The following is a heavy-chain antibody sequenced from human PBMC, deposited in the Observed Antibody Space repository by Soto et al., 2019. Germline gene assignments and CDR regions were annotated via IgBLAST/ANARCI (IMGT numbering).Heavy chain of an antibody. CDR1: GYTFTSYG. Sequence: ASVKVSCKASGYTFTSYGISWVRQAPGQGLEWMGWISAYNGNTNYAQKLQGRVTMTTDTSTSTAYMELRSLRSDDTAVYYCARDGLPITIFGVVIIRFDYWGQGTLVTVSS. V-gene: IGHV1-18*04. J-gene: IGHJ4*02. D-gene: IGHD3-3*01. CDR2: ISAYNGNT. CDR3: ARDGLPITIFGVVIIRFDY.